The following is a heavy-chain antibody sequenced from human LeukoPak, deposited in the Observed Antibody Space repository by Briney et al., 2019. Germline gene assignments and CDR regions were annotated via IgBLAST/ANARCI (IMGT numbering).Heavy chain of an antibody. V-gene: IGHV4-59*01. CDR3: ARITYYYDSSGYYSAFDY. Sequence: SETLSLTCTVSGASISSYYWSWIRQPPGKGLEWIGYIYYSGSTNYNPSLKSRVTISVDTSKNQFSLKLSSVTAADTAVYYCARITYYYDSSGYYSAFDYWGQGTLVTVSS. CDR1: GASISSYY. CDR2: IYYSGST. D-gene: IGHD3-22*01. J-gene: IGHJ4*02.